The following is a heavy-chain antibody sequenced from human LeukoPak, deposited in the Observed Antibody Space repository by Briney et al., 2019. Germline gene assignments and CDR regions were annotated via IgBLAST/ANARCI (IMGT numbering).Heavy chain of an antibody. CDR1: GFTFSNYG. V-gene: IGHV3-30*02. D-gene: IGHD2-21*02. CDR3: AKDWRAYCGGDCYSYFDY. J-gene: IGHJ4*02. Sequence: GGSLRLSRAASGFTFSNYGMHWVRQAPGKGLECVAFMRYDENNKYYANSVKGRFTISRDNSKNTLYLQMNSLRAEDTAVYYCAKDWRAYCGGDCYSYFDYWGQGTLVTVSS. CDR2: MRYDENNK.